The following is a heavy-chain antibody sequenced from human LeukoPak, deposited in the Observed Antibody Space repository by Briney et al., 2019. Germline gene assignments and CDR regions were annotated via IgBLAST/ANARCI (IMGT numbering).Heavy chain of an antibody. CDR1: GGSISSSSYY. V-gene: IGHV4-39*01. CDR2: IYYSGST. J-gene: IGHJ6*03. CDR3: VNSQVVRHYYYYMDV. D-gene: IGHD2-15*01. Sequence: SETLSLTCTVSGGSISSSSYYWGWIRQPPGKGLEWIGSIYYSGSTYYNPSLKSRVTISVDTSKNQFSLKLSSVTAADTAVYYCVNSQVVRHYYYYMDVWGKGATVTVSS.